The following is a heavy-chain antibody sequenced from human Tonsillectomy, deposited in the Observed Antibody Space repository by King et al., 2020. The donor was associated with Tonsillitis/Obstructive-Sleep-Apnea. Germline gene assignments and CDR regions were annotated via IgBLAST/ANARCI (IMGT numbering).Heavy chain of an antibody. D-gene: IGHD3-3*01. Sequence: VQLVESGGGLVKPGESLRLSCAASGLTFSNAWMSWVRQAPGKGLEWVGRIKGKTDGGTTDYAVPVKGRFTISRADSKNTLYLQINGLKTEDTAVYYCTTGAFWSGRQQVDFWGQGTLVTVSS. CDR3: TTGAFWSGRQQVDF. V-gene: IGHV3-15*01. CDR2: IKGKTDGGTT. CDR1: GLTFSNAW. J-gene: IGHJ4*02.